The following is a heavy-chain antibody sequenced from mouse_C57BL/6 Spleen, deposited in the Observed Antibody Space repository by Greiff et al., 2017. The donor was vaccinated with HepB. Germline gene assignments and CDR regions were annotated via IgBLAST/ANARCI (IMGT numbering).Heavy chain of an antibody. D-gene: IGHD2-5*01. CDR3: ARDDYSNYYYAMDY. CDR1: GYAFTNYL. Sequence: VHLVESGAELVRPGTSVKVSCKASGYAFTNYLIEWVKQRPGQGLEWIGVINPGSGGTNYNEKFKGKATLTADKSSSTAYMQLSSLTSEDSAVYFCARDDYSNYYYAMDYWGQGTSVTVSS. CDR2: INPGSGGT. J-gene: IGHJ4*01. V-gene: IGHV1-54*01.